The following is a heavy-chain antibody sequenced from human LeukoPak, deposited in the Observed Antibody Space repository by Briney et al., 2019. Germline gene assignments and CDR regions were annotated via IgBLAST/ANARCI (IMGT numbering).Heavy chain of an antibody. CDR3: AREEVMGQLDVDY. D-gene: IGHD6-6*01. Sequence: GASVKVSCKAAGYTFTGYYMFWVRQAPGQGLEWMGRINPSGGSTSYAQKFQGRVTMTRDTSTSTVYMELSSLRSEDTAVYYCAREEVMGQLDVDYWGQGTLVTVSS. CDR1: GYTFTGYY. J-gene: IGHJ4*02. CDR2: INPSGGST. V-gene: IGHV1-46*03.